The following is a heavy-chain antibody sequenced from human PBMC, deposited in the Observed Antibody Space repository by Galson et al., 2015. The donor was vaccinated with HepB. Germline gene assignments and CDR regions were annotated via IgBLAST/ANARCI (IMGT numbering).Heavy chain of an antibody. Sequence: SLRLSCAASGFTFSDYYMSWIRQAPGKGLEWVSYISSSSSYTNYADSVKGRFTISRDNAKNSLYLQMNSLRAEDTAVYYCAKDLIGYVCRSSTSCYPHDAFDIWGQGTMVTVSS. CDR2: ISSSSSYT. J-gene: IGHJ3*02. D-gene: IGHD2-2*01. CDR1: GFTFSDYY. CDR3: AKDLIGYVCRSSTSCYPHDAFDI. V-gene: IGHV3-11*06.